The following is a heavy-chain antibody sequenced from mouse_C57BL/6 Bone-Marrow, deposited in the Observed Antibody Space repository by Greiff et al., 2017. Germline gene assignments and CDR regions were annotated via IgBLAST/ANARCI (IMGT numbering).Heavy chain of an antibody. CDR3: ARKGIYDGSFDG. CDR2: INPNNGGT. J-gene: IGHJ2*01. V-gene: IGHV1-26*01. Sequence: VQLQQSGPELVKPGASVKISCKASGYTFTDYYMNWVKQSHGKSLEWIGDINPNNGGTSYNQKFKGKATLTVDKSSSTAYMELRSLTSEDSAVYYCARKGIYDGSFDGWGQGTTLTVAS. CDR1: GYTFTDYY. D-gene: IGHD2-3*01.